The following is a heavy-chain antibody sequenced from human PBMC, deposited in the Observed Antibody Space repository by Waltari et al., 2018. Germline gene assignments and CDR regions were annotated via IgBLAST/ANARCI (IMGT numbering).Heavy chain of an antibody. V-gene: IGHV3-23*01. CDR3: VKTLSSSWYVTDS. J-gene: IGHJ4*02. CDR2: ISSSGSSA. CDR1: GFTFTNFA. Sequence: EVQLLESGGGLVQPGGSLRLSCAASGFTFTNFAMSWVRQAPGKGLEWVSAISSSGSSAYYADSVKGRFTISRDNSKNTLYVQMNGLGTDDTAVYYCVKTLSSSWYVTDSWGQGTLVTVSS. D-gene: IGHD6-13*01.